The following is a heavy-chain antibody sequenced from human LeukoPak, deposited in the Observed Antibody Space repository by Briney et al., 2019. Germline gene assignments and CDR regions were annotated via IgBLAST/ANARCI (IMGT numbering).Heavy chain of an antibody. Sequence: PGGSLRLSCAASGFTFSSYGMNWVRQAPGKGLEWVSYISSSSNIMNYADSVKGRFTTSRDNAKNSLYLQMSNLRAEDTAVYFCARGGGLDVWGQGATVTVSS. CDR2: ISSSSNIM. V-gene: IGHV3-48*01. D-gene: IGHD3-16*01. J-gene: IGHJ6*02. CDR1: GFTFSSYG. CDR3: ARGGGLDV.